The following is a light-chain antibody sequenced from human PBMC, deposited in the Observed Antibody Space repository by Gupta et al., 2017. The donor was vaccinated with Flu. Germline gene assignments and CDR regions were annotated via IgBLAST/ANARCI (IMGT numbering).Light chain of an antibody. CDR1: QSISSN. V-gene: IGKV1-39*01. J-gene: IGKJ1*01. CDR3: QQRDTTAQT. Sequence: DLQITKSPSSLSASVGDRVTITCRASQSISSNLNWYQHIPGKSPKLLIYAASSLQSGVRSRISGSGTATAFTLTISRLQLEEFETYYTQQRDTTAQTSGQGTKLEIK. CDR2: AAS.